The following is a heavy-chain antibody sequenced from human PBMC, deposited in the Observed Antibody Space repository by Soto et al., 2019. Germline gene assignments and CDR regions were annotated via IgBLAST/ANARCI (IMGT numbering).Heavy chain of an antibody. CDR2: IYYSGST. D-gene: IGHD3-3*01. CDR3: ARLRPRAPETDY. J-gene: IGHJ4*02. V-gene: IGHV4-31*03. Sequence: SETLSLTCTVSGGSISSGGYYWSWIRQHPGKGLEWIGYIYYSGSTYYNPSLKSRVTISVDTSKNQFSLKLSSVTAADTAVYYCARLRPRAPETDYWGQGTLVTVSS. CDR1: GGSISSGGYY.